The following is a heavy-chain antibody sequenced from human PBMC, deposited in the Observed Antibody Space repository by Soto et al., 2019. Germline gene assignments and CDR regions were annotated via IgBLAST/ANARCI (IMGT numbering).Heavy chain of an antibody. V-gene: IGHV1-69*01. CDR3: ARGGRDDGIAVAARYYYYGMDV. D-gene: IGHD6-19*01. CDR1: GGTFSSYA. CDR2: IIPIFGTA. J-gene: IGHJ6*02. Sequence: QVQLVQSGAEVKKPGSSVKVSCKASGGTFSSYAISWVRQAPGQGLEWMGGIIPIFGTANYAQKFQGRVTITADESTSTAYMELSSLRSEDTAVYYCARGGRDDGIAVAARYYYYGMDVWGQGTTVTVSS.